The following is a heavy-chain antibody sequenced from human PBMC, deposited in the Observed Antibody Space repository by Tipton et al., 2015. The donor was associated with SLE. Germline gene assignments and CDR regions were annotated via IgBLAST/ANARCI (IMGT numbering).Heavy chain of an antibody. V-gene: IGHV4-4*08. Sequence: TLSLTCKVSGGSISNYYWSWIRLTSGERLEWIGYTHTSGSTNYNPSLKSRVSISVDTSKNQVSLKVTSVTAADTAIYYCARRPPTGPRSEAFDIWGQGTMVTVSS. CDR2: THTSGST. CDR1: GGSISNYY. CDR3: ARRPPTGPRSEAFDI. D-gene: IGHD3-10*01. J-gene: IGHJ3*02.